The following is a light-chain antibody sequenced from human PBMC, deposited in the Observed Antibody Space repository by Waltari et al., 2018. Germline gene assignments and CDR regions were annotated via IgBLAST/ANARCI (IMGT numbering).Light chain of an antibody. CDR1: SLKTYF. Sequence: SSELTQDPAVSVAVGQTVRITCQGDSLKTYFASWYQQKPGQAPLLVIYGRNDRPSGIPDRFLGASTGDKSSLTITGAQAEDEADYFCNCRDSSGNHRFGGGTKLTVL. CDR2: GRN. J-gene: IGLJ2*01. CDR3: NCRDSSGNHR. V-gene: IGLV3-19*01.